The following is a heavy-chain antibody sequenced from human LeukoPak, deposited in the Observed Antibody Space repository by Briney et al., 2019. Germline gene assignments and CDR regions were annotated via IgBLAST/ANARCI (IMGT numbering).Heavy chain of an antibody. D-gene: IGHD3-3*01. V-gene: IGHV1-2*02. Sequence: ASVKVSCKASGYTFTGYYMHWVRQAPGQGLEWMGWINPNSGGTNYAQKFQGRVTMTRDTSISTAYMELSRLRSDDTAVYYCARTGGGSYYDFWSGYYTANYYYYGMDVWGQGTMVTVSS. CDR2: INPNSGGT. CDR1: GYTFTGYY. CDR3: ARTGGGSYYDFWSGYYTANYYYYGMDV. J-gene: IGHJ6*02.